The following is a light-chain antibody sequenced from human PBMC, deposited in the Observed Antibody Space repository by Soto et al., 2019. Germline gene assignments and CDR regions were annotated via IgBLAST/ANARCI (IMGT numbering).Light chain of an antibody. V-gene: IGKV1-5*03. CDR2: QAS. J-gene: IGKJ1*01. Sequence: DIQMTQSPSTLSASVGDRVTITCRASQSISSWLAWYQQKPGKAPKLLIYQASSLESGGPSRFRASGSGTEFTLTISSLQPDDFATYYCQQYNSYPWTVGQGTKVEIK. CDR3: QQYNSYPWT. CDR1: QSISSW.